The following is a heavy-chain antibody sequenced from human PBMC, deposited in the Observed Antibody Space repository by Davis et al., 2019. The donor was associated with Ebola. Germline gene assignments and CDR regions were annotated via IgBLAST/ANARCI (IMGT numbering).Heavy chain of an antibody. D-gene: IGHD3-16*01. Sequence: AASVKVSCKASGYTFTSYYMHWVRQAPGQGLEWMGWINPNSGGTNYAQKFQGWVTMTRDTSISTAYMELSRLRSDDTAVYYCARGTMITFGATAALGAPKYYYYGMDVWGQGTTVTVSS. CDR1: GYTFTSYY. CDR2: INPNSGGT. J-gene: IGHJ6*02. CDR3: ARGTMITFGATAALGAPKYYYYGMDV. V-gene: IGHV1-2*04.